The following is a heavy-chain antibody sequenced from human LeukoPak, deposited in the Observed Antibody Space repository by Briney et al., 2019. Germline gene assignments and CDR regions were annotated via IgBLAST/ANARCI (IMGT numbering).Heavy chain of an antibody. CDR2: MNPNSGNT. V-gene: IGHV1-8*01. D-gene: IGHD6-19*01. J-gene: IGHJ5*01. CDR1: GYTFTSYE. Sequence: ASVKVSCKASGYTFTSYEINWVRQATGQGLEWMGWMNPNSGNTGYAQKFQGRVTMTRNTSISTAYMELRSLRSDDTAVYYCARDLGYSSGWFDYWGQGTLVTVSS. CDR3: ARDLGYSSGWFDY.